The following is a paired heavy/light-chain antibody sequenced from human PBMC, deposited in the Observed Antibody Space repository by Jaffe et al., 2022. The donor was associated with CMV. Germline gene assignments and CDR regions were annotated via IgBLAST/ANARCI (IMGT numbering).Light chain of an antibody. J-gene: IGKJ1*01. V-gene: IGKV3-20*01. CDR2: GAS. CDR3: QQYGSSHPWT. CDR1: QSVSSSY. Sequence: EIVLTQSPGTLSLSPGERATLSCRASQSVSSSYLAWYQQKPGQAPRLLIYGASSRATGIPDRFSGSGSGTDFTLTISRLEPEDFAVYYCQQYGSSHPWTFGQGTKVEIK.
Heavy chain of an antibody. CDR3: ARHPVTYYDYVWGSYRSERDAFDI. CDR1: GYSFTSYW. V-gene: IGHV5-51*01. J-gene: IGHJ3*02. D-gene: IGHD3-16*02. CDR2: IYPGDSDT. Sequence: EVQLVQSGAEVKKPGESLKISCKGSGYSFTSYWIGWVRQMPGKGLEWMGIIYPGDSDTRYSPSFQGQVTISADKSISTAYLQWSSLKASDTAMYYCARHPVTYYDYVWGSYRSERDAFDIWGQGTMVTVSS.